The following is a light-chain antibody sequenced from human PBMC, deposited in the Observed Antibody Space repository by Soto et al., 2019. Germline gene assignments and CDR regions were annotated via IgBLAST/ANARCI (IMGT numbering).Light chain of an antibody. J-gene: IGKJ1*01. CDR1: QTVNRNY. CDR3: QQYIDSPRT. CDR2: GVS. V-gene: IGKV3-20*01. Sequence: EIILTQSPGTLALSPGDGATLSCRASQTVNRNYLAWYHQRPSQPPRLLIYGVSNRASGVPDRFSGDGSGTEFTLTIGRLDPDDFGVYYCQQYIDSPRTFGQGTRVEVK.